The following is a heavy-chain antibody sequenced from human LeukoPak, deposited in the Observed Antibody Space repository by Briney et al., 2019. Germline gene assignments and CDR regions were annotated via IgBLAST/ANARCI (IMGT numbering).Heavy chain of an antibody. CDR2: IYTSGST. Sequence: TSQTLSLTCTASNGSISSGEYYWSGMRQRAGKGLDWIGRIYTSGSTNYNPSLKGRVSISLDTSKSQFSLRLRSVTAADTAMYYCARYTYGVSFDYWGQGTLVTVSS. D-gene: IGHD5-18*01. V-gene: IGHV4-61*02. CDR3: ARYTYGVSFDY. J-gene: IGHJ4*02. CDR1: NGSISSGEYY.